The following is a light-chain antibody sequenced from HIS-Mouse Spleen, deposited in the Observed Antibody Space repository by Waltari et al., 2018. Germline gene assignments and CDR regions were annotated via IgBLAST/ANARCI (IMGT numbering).Light chain of an antibody. CDR3: SSYTSSSTVV. J-gene: IGLJ2*01. V-gene: IGLV2-14*03. CDR1: SSDVGGYNY. CDR2: DVS. Sequence: QSALTQPASVSGSPGQSITISCTGTSSDVGGYNYVSWYQQHPGKAPKLMIYDVSIRPSVVSNRFSGSKSGNTASLTISGLQAEDEADYYCSSYTSSSTVVFGGGTKLTVL.